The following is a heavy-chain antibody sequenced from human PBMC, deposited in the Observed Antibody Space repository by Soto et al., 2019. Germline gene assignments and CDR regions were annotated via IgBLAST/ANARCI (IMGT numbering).Heavy chain of an antibody. V-gene: IGHV5-10-1*01. Sequence: LKISCKGSGYSFTSYWISWVRQMPGKGLEWMGRIDPSDSYTNYSPSFQGHVTISADKSISTAYLQWSSLKASDTAMYYCARHGRYCSSTSCYGWFDPWGQGTLVTVSS. D-gene: IGHD2-2*01. J-gene: IGHJ5*02. CDR1: GYSFTSYW. CDR3: ARHGRYCSSTSCYGWFDP. CDR2: IDPSDSYT.